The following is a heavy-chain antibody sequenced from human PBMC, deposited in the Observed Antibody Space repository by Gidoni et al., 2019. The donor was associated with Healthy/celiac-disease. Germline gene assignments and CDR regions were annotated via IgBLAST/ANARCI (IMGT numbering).Heavy chain of an antibody. V-gene: IGHV3-33*01. J-gene: IGHJ3*02. CDR2: IWYDGSNK. CDR1: GFTFSSYG. CDR3: ARDSVNLYDILTGDAFDI. D-gene: IGHD3-9*01. Sequence: QVQLVESGGGVVQPGRSLRLSCSASGFTFSSYGMHWVRQAPGKGLEWVEVIWYDGSNKYYADSVKGRFTISRDNSKNTLYLQMNSMRAEDTAVYYCARDSVNLYDILTGDAFDIWGQGTMVTVSS.